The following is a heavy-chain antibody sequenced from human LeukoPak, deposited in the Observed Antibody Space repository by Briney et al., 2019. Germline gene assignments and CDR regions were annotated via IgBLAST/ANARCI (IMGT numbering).Heavy chain of an antibody. Sequence: SETLSHTCTGSGGSVTRSNSYWAWIRQSPGKGLEWIGTISYSGDTYYSPSLKSRVTLSVDTSMTQFSLKFTAVTAADTAVYYCASERWSRRSFFDYWGQGILVTVSS. J-gene: IGHJ4*02. CDR2: ISYSGDT. V-gene: IGHV4-39*07. CDR3: ASERWSRRSFFDY. CDR1: GGSVTRSNSY. D-gene: IGHD5-24*01.